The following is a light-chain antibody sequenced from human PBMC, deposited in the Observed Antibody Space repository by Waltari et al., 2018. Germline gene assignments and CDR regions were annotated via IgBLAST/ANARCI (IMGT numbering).Light chain of an antibody. CDR3: SACDSSRNGDV. CDR2: DDN. J-gene: IGLJ6*01. Sequence: QHHPGKAPKLIIFDDNNRPAGVPNRFSGSKSGTSASLAICGLQAEDEADYYCSACDSSRNGDVFGRGTKVTVL. V-gene: IGLV2-14*03.